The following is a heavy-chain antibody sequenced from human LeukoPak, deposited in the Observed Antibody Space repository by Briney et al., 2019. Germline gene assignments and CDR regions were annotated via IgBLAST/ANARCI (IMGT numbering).Heavy chain of an antibody. CDR3: ARDNPDQNYYYGMDV. CDR1: GGSISSSNW. Sequence: SETLSLTCAVSGGSISSSNWWSWVRQPPGKGLEWIGEIYHSGSTNYNPSLKSRVTISVDKSKNQFSLKLSSVTAADTAVYYCARDNPDQNYYYGMDVWGKGTTVTVSS. J-gene: IGHJ6*04. CDR2: IYHSGST. D-gene: IGHD1-14*01. V-gene: IGHV4-4*02.